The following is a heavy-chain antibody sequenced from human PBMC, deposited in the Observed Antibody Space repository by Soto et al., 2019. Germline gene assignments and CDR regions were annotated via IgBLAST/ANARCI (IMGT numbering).Heavy chain of an antibody. CDR3: ARGGSYVGFDS. Sequence: SETLSLTCTVPGGSLNSSSYYWSWIRQPPGKGLEWIGYIHYFGSTKYNPSLESRVVISVDTSKNQFSLKVPSVTAADTAKYFCARGGSYVGFDSWGQGARVT. D-gene: IGHD1-26*01. J-gene: IGHJ4*02. CDR1: GGSLNSSSYY. V-gene: IGHV4-61*01. CDR2: IHYFGST.